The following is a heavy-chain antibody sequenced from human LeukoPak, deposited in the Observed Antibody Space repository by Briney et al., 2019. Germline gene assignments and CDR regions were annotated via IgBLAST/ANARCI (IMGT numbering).Heavy chain of an antibody. J-gene: IGHJ3*02. V-gene: IGHV5-51*01. CDR1: GYSFTSYW. CDR2: IYPGDSDT. CDR3: AGTTVDTAMDDAFDI. D-gene: IGHD5-18*01. Sequence: GESLKISCKGSGYSFTSYWIGWVRQMPGKGLEWMGIIYPGDSDTRYSPSFQGQVTISADKSISTAYLQWSSLKASDTAMYYCAGTTVDTAMDDAFDIWGQGTMVTVSS.